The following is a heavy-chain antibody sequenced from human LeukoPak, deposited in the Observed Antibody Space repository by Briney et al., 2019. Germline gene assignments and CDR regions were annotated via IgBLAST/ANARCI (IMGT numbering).Heavy chain of an antibody. D-gene: IGHD6-19*01. V-gene: IGHV3-74*01. CDR2: INGDGSST. CDR1: GFTFSSYW. J-gene: IGHJ4*02. CDR3: ASLGGSSGWPADY. Sequence: GGSVRLSCAASGFTFSSYWMHWVRQAPGKGLVWVSRINGDGSSTSYADSVKGRFTISRDNAKNTLYLQMNSLRAEDTAVYYCASLGGSSGWPADYWGQGTLVTVSS.